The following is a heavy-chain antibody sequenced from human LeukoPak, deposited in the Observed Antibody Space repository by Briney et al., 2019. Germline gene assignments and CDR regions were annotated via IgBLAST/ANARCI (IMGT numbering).Heavy chain of an antibody. CDR3: ARDVIAVAGTDDAFDI. D-gene: IGHD6-19*01. CDR2: SYYSGST. CDR1: GGSVSSGSYY. Sequence: SETLSLTCTVSGGSVSSGSYYWSWIRQPPGKGLEWIGYSYYSGSTNYNPSLKSRVTISVDTSKNQFSLKLSSVTAADTAVYYCARDVIAVAGTDDAFDIWGQGTMVTVSS. J-gene: IGHJ3*02. V-gene: IGHV4-61*01.